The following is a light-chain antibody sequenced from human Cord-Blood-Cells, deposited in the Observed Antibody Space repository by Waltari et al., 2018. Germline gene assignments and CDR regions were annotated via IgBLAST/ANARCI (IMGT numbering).Light chain of an antibody. CDR1: QSISSY. CDR3: QQSYSTHT. CDR2: AAS. V-gene: IGKV1-39*01. J-gene: IGKJ2*01. Sequence: DLQMTQSPSSLSASVGDRVTIPCRASQSISSYLNWYQQKPGKAPKLLIYAASSLQSGVPSRFSGSGSGTDFTLTISSLQPEDFATYYCQQSYSTHTFGQGTKLEIK.